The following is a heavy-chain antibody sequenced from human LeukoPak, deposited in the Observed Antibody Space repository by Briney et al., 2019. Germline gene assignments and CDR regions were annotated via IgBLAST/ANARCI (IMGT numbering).Heavy chain of an antibody. Sequence: GGSLRLSCAASGFTFSSYSMHWVRQAPGKGLEWVSFIGSSSSYIHYSDSVKGRFTISRDNAENSVHLQMNSLRAEDTAVYYCARQPFIVVPTDSWGQGTLVTVSS. CDR2: IGSSSSYI. D-gene: IGHD3-22*01. J-gene: IGHJ4*02. CDR1: GFTFSSYS. V-gene: IGHV3-21*01. CDR3: ARQPFIVVPTDS.